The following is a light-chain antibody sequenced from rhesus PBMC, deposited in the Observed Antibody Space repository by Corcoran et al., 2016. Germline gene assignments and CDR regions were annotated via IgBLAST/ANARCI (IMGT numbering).Light chain of an antibody. J-gene: IGKJ4*01. Sequence: EIVMTQSPATLSLSPGERATLSCRASQSVNYNLAWYQQKPGQVPMLPISDASNRATGIPDRVSGRGSGTAFTLTISSLEPEDVGVYYCLQETHWPLTFGGGTKVEIK. V-gene: IGKV3-35*01. CDR3: LQETHWPLT. CDR1: QSVNYN. CDR2: DAS.